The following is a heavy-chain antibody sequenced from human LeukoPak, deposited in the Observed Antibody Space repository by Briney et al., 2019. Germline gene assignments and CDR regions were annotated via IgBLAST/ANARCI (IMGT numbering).Heavy chain of an antibody. V-gene: IGHV3-7*01. CDR2: IKQDGSEK. D-gene: IGHD3-16*02. CDR1: EFTFSNYW. Sequence: PGGSLRLSCATSEFTFSNYWMSWVRQAPGKGLEWVATIKQDGSEKYYVDSVKGRFTISRDNAKTSLYLQMNSLRAEDTAVYFCARDGKYDYVWGSYRAWDYWGQGTLVTVS. CDR3: ARDGKYDYVWGSYRAWDY. J-gene: IGHJ4*02.